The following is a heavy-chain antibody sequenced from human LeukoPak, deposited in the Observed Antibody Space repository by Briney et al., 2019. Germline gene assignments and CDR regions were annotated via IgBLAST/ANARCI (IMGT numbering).Heavy chain of an antibody. V-gene: IGHV1-46*01. D-gene: IGHD6-13*01. CDR1: GYTFTSYY. CDR2: INPSGGST. CDR3: ARVRGDLHGSGRSSSSWYPWDYYYYMDV. Sequence: PGASVKVSCKASGYTFTSYYMHWVRQAPGQGLEWMGIINPSGGSTSYAQKFQGRVTMTRDTSTSTVYMELSSLRSEDTAVYYCARVRGDLHGSGRSSSSWYPWDYYYYMDVWGKGTSVTVSS. J-gene: IGHJ6*03.